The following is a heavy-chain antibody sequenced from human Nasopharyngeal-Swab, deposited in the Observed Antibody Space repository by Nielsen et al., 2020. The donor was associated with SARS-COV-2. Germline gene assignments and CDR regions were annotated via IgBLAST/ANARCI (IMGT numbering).Heavy chain of an antibody. V-gene: IGHV3-23*01. D-gene: IGHD2-15*01. J-gene: IGHJ5*02. CDR3: ARDHCSGGSCYRFDP. CDR2: ISGSGAAT. Sequence: GESLKISCAASGFSFSSYAMSWVRQAPGKGLEWVSAISGSGAATYYGDSVKGRFSIFRDSSNNTLYLQMNSLSAEDTAVYYCARDHCSGGSCYRFDPCGQGTLVTVSS. CDR1: GFSFSSYA.